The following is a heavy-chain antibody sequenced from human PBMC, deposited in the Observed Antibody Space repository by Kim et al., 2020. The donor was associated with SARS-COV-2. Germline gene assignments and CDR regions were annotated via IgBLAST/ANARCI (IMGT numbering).Heavy chain of an antibody. CDR1: GFTFSDYY. J-gene: IGHJ4*02. D-gene: IGHD3-9*01. CDR3: ARGDYDILTGYYPRHPIDY. CDR2: ISSSGSTI. V-gene: IGHV3-11*01. Sequence: GGSLRLSCAASGFTFSDYYMSWIRQAPGKGLEWVSYISSSGSTIYYADSVKGRFTISRDNAKNSLYLQMNSLRAEDTAVYYCARGDYDILTGYYPRHPIDYWGQGTLVTVSS.